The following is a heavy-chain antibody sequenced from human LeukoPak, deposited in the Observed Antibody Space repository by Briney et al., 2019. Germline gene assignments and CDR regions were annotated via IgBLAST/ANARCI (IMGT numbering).Heavy chain of an antibody. CDR3: ARVRFLEWLFYYFDY. CDR1: GGSFSGYY. V-gene: IGHV4-34*01. D-gene: IGHD3-3*01. J-gene: IGHJ4*02. Sequence: PSETLSLTCAVYGGSFSGYYWSWIRHPPGKGLEWIGEINHSGSTNYIPSLKSRVTISVDTSKNQFSLKLSSVTAADTAVYYCARVRFLEWLFYYFDYWGQGTLVTVSS. CDR2: INHSGST.